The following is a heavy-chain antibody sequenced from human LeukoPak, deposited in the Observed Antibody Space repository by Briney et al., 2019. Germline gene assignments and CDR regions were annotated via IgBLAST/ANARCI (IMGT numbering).Heavy chain of an antibody. Sequence: ASVKVSCKASGYTFTSYYMHWVRQAPGQGLEWMGIINPSVGTSNYAQTFQGRVAMTRDTSTSTVYIELSSLRSEDTAVSYCARDRSGYDVFDYWGQGTLVTVSS. V-gene: IGHV1-46*01. CDR2: INPSVGTS. CDR1: GYTFTSYY. CDR3: ARDRSGYDVFDY. D-gene: IGHD3-3*01. J-gene: IGHJ4*02.